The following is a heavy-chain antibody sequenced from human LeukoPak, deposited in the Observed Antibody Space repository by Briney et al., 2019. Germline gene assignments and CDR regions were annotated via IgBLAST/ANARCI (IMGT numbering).Heavy chain of an antibody. V-gene: IGHV4-4*07. CDR2: IYTSGST. Sequence: SETLSLTCTVSGGSISSYYWSWIRQPAGKGLEWIGRIYTSGSTNYNPSLKSRVTMSVDTSKNQFSLKLSSVTAADTAVYYCARTYDSSGYSRFDYWGQGTLVTVSS. CDR3: ARTYDSSGYSRFDY. D-gene: IGHD3-22*01. J-gene: IGHJ4*02. CDR1: GGSISSYY.